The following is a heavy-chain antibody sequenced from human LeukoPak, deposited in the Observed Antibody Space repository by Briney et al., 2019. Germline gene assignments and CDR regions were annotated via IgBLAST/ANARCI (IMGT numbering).Heavy chain of an antibody. D-gene: IGHD3-22*01. CDR1: GFTFSSYE. Sequence: PGGSLRLSCAASGFTFSSYEMNWVRQAPGKGLEWVSYISSSGSTIYYADSVKGRLTISRDNAKNSLYLQMNSLRAEDTGVYYCARAPSEIGGYYPEYFRHWGQGTLVTVSS. CDR3: ARAPSEIGGYYPEYFRH. J-gene: IGHJ1*01. CDR2: ISSSGSTI. V-gene: IGHV3-48*03.